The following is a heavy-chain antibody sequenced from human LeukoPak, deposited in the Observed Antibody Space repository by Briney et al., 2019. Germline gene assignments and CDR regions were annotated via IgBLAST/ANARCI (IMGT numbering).Heavy chain of an antibody. CDR1: GGSISSGDYY. CDR2: IYYSGST. J-gene: IGHJ4*02. CDR3: ARAGRWLQFSYFDY. V-gene: IGHV4-39*01. D-gene: IGHD5-24*01. Sequence: PSETLSLTCTVSGGSISSGDYYWGWIRQPPGKGLEWIGSIYYSGSTYYNPSLKSRVTISVDTSKNQFSLKLSSVTAADTAVYYCARAGRWLQFSYFDYWGQGTLVTVSS.